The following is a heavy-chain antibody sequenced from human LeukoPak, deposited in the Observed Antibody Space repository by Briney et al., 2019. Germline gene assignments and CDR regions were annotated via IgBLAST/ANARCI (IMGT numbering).Heavy chain of an antibody. D-gene: IGHD1-26*01. J-gene: IGHJ3*02. Sequence: ASLKVSCMASGYSFTNYGITWVRQAPGQGPESMGWISSYNGYTKYAQKFQGRVTMTTDRFTNTAYVGLRSLRSEDTAVYYCARESGSGSHEGLDAFDIWGQGTMVTVSS. V-gene: IGHV1-18*01. CDR2: ISSYNGYT. CDR1: GYSFTNYG. CDR3: ARESGSGSHEGLDAFDI.